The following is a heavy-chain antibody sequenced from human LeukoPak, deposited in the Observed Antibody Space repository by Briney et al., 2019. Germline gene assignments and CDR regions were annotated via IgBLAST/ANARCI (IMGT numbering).Heavy chain of an antibody. J-gene: IGHJ4*02. CDR1: GYTFTSYG. CDR3: ARVSHRYYDSSGYFDY. V-gene: IGHV1-18*01. D-gene: IGHD3-22*01. CDR2: ISAYNGNT. Sequence: EASVKVSCKASGYTFTSYGISWVRQAPGQGLEWMGWISAYNGNTNYAQKLQGRVTMTTDTSTSTAYMELRSLRSDDTAVYYCARVSHRYYDSSGYFDYWGQGTLVTVSS.